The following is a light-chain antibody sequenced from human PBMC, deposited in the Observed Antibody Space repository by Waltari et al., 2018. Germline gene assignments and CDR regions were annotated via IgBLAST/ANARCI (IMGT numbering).Light chain of an antibody. J-gene: IGLJ2*01. V-gene: IGLV1-40*01. CDR2: GNN. CDR3: QSYDSSLSGSV. CDR1: SSNIGAPYD. Sequence: QSVLTQPPSVSGAPGQRVTISCTGSSSNIGAPYDVHWYQQLPGAAPRLLIYGNNNRPSGVPDRFSASKSGTSASLAITGLQAEDEADYYCQSYDSSLSGSVFGGGTKLTVL.